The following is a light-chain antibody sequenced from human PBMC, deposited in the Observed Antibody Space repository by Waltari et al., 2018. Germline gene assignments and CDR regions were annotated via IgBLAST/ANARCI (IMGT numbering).Light chain of an antibody. J-gene: IGLJ2*01. CDR2: RNN. CDR1: GSNIGGNY. CDR3: AAWDDSLSGVV. V-gene: IGLV1-47*01. Sequence: QAVLPQPPSASGTPGPRVPTSSSGTGSNIGGNYVYWYQQLPGTAPKLLIYRNNQRPSGVPDRFSGSKSGTSASLAISGLRSEDEADYYCAAWDDSLSGVVFGGGTKLTVL.